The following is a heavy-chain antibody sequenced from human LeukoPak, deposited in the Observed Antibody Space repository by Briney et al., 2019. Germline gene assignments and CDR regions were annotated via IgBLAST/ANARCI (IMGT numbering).Heavy chain of an antibody. V-gene: IGHV5-51*01. D-gene: IGHD6-13*01. J-gene: IGHJ5*02. Sequence: GGSLNISCQGSGYSFTNYWIAWLRQIPGKVLEWIGFIYPGDSDTRYSPSFQGQVTISGDRYISTAYLQWSSLKASDTAMYYCARHPIAGGGAYNWFDPWGQGTLVTVSS. CDR3: ARHPIAGGGAYNWFDP. CDR1: GYSFTNYW. CDR2: IYPGDSDT.